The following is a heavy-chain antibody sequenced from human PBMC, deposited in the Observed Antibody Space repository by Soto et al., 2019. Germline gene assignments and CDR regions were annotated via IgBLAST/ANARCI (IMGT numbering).Heavy chain of an antibody. J-gene: IGHJ4*02. V-gene: IGHV3-21*01. CDR3: ARAAIRWSYYFDY. CDR2: ISSSSSYI. CDR1: GFTFSSYS. D-gene: IGHD4-17*01. Sequence: RLSCAASGFTFSSYSMNWVRQAPGKGLEWVSSISSSSSYIYYADSVKGRFTISRDNAKNSLYLQMNSLRAEDTAVYYCARAAIRWSYYFDYWGQGTLVTVSS.